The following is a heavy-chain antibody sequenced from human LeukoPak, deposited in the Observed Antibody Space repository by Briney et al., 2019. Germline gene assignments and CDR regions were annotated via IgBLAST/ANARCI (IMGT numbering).Heavy chain of an antibody. CDR1: GYTFTGYY. CDR2: INPNSGGT. J-gene: IGHJ6*02. D-gene: IGHD3-16*01. Sequence: ASVKVSCKASGYTFTGYYMHWVRQAPGQGLEWMGWINPNSGGTNYAQKFQGRVTMTRNTSISTAYMELSSLRSEDTAVYYCASDWGYYYYGMDVWGQGTTVTVSS. CDR3: ASDWGYYYYGMDV. V-gene: IGHV1-2*02.